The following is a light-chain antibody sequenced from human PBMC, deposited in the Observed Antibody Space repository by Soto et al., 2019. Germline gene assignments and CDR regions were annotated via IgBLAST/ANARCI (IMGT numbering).Light chain of an antibody. J-gene: IGKJ3*01. Sequence: EIVLTQSPATLSVSLGDSATLSCRASQSVSSSYLAWYQQKPGQAPRLLIYDASNRATGIPARFSGSGSGTDFTLTISSLEPEDFEVYYCQQRSNWPGTFGPGTKVDIK. CDR3: QQRSNWPGT. CDR2: DAS. V-gene: IGKV3-11*01. CDR1: QSVSSSY.